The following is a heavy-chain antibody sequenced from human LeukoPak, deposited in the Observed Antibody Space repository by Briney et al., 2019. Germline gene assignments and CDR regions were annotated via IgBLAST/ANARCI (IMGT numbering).Heavy chain of an antibody. CDR1: GGSFSGYY. J-gene: IGHJ4*02. V-gene: IGHV4-34*01. CDR3: ARGSFYFSSTSCYSFDY. Sequence: SETLSLTCAVYGGSFSGYYWSWIRQPPGKGLEWIGEINHSGSTNYNPSLKSRVTISVDTSKNQFSLKLSSVTAADTAVYYCARGSFYFSSTSCYSFDYWAREPWSPSPQ. D-gene: IGHD2-2*01. CDR2: INHSGST.